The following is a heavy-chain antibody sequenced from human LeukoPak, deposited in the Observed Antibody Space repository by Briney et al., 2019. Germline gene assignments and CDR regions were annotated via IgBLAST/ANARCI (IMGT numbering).Heavy chain of an antibody. CDR2: IHYSGRT. V-gene: IGHV4-59*08. CDR3: ARHMNDFWSGYSRFDP. J-gene: IGHJ5*02. Sequence: PSETLSLTCSVSGGSISRHFWSWIRQPPGKGLEWIAFIHYSGRTKYNPSLQSRVTISVDTSKNQFSLKLSSVTAADTAVYYCARHMNDFWSGYSRFDPWGQGTLVTVSS. CDR1: GGSISRHF. D-gene: IGHD3-3*01.